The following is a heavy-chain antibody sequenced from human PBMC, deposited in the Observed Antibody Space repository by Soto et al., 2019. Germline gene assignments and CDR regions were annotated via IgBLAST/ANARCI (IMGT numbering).Heavy chain of an antibody. J-gene: IGHJ4*02. CDR2: ISAYNGNT. CDR3: ARGLGPRPYDSSGDWYY. D-gene: IGHD3-22*01. V-gene: IGHV1-18*01. CDR1: GYTFTIYG. Sequence: GASVKVSCKASGYTFTIYGIIWVRQAPGQGLEWMGWISAYNGNTNYAQKLQGRVTMTTDTSTSTAYMELRSLRSDDTAVYYCARGLGPRPYDSSGDWYYWGQGTLVTVSS.